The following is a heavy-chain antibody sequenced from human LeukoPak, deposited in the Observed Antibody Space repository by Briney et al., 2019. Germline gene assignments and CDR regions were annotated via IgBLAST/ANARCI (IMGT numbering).Heavy chain of an antibody. CDR3: ASGSSGNWSDP. D-gene: IGHD6-19*01. CDR2: INPNSGGT. V-gene: IGHV1-2*02. CDR1: GGTFSSYA. Sequence: ASVKVSCKASGGTFSSYAISWVRQAPGQGLEWMGWINPNSGGTNYAQKFQGRVTMTRDTSISTAYMELSRLRSDDTAVYYCASGSSGNWSDPWGQGTLVTVSS. J-gene: IGHJ5*02.